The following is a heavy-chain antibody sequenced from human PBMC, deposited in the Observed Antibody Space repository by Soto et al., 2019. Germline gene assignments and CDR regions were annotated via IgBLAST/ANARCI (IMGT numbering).Heavy chain of an antibody. CDR3: TRXPRNYYDSSRSANWFDP. CDR2: IRSKTNSYAT. V-gene: IGHV3-73*01. CDR1: GFTFSCSA. D-gene: IGHD3-22*01. Sequence: QPGGSLRLSCAASGFTFSCSAMHWVRQASGKGLEWVGRIRSKTNSYATAYAASVKGRFTISRDDSKNTAYLQMNSLKIEDTAVYYCTRXPRNYYDSSRSANWFDPWGQGTLVTVSS. J-gene: IGHJ5*02.